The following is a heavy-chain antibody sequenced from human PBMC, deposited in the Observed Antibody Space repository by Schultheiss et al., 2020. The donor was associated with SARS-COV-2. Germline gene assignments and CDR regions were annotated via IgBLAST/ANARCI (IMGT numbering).Heavy chain of an antibody. CDR1: GFIFSDFG. Sequence: GGSLRLSCVASGFIFSDFGLHWVRQAPGRGLEWVAVIWYDGSNKYYADSVKGRFTISRDNSKNTLYLQMNSLRAEDTAVYFCARGAVAAAGAMDVWGQGTTVTVSS. D-gene: IGHD6-13*01. CDR2: IWYDGSNK. CDR3: ARGAVAAAGAMDV. J-gene: IGHJ6*02. V-gene: IGHV3-33*01.